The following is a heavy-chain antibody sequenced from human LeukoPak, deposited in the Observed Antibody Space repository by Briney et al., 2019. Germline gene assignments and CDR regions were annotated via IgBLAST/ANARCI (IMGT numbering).Heavy chain of an antibody. D-gene: IGHD3-22*01. J-gene: IGHJ3*02. V-gene: IGHV3-33*08. CDR1: GFTFSSYG. CDR3: ARAEDYDSSGYVDAFDI. Sequence: HPGGSLRLSCEASGFTFSSYGMHWVRQAPGKGLEWVAVIWYDGSNKYYADSVKGRFSISRDNSKNTLYLHMNSLRAEDTALYYCARAEDYDSSGYVDAFDIWGQGTMVTVSS. CDR2: IWYDGSNK.